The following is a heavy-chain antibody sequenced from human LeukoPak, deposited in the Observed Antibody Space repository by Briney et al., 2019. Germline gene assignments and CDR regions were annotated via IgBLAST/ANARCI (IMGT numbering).Heavy chain of an antibody. D-gene: IGHD4-17*01. CDR2: IYTSGST. CDR1: GGSISSGSYC. V-gene: IGHV4-61*02. CDR3: ARDYGDYVPYAFDI. Sequence: PSQTLSLTCTVSGGSISSGSYCWSWIRQPAGKGLEWIGRIYTSGSTNYNPSLKSRVTISVDTSKNQFSLKLSSVTAADTAVYYCARDYGDYVPYAFDIWGQGTMVTVSS. J-gene: IGHJ3*02.